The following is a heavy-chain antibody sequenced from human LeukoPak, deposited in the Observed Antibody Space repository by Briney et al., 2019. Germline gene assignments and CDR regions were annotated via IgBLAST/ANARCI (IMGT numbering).Heavy chain of an antibody. CDR1: GFTFSSYA. CDR2: ISGSGGST. J-gene: IGHJ4*02. V-gene: IGHV3-23*01. CDR3: AKDSGRYYYGSGSYYFDY. D-gene: IGHD3-10*01. Sequence: GGSLRLSYAASGFTFSSYAMSWVRQAPGKGLEWVSAISGSGGSTYYAVSVKGRFTISRDNSKNTLYLQMNSLRAEDTAVYYCAKDSGRYYYGSGSYYFDYWGQGTLVTVSS.